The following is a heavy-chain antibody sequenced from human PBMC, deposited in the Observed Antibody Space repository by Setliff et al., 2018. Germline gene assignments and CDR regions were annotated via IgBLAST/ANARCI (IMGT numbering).Heavy chain of an antibody. D-gene: IGHD3-22*01. CDR2: MYFSGST. J-gene: IGHJ4*02. V-gene: IGHV4-39*07. CDR1: GGSISSGGYY. CDR3: ARAPRYFDSTGSYFDG. Sequence: SETLSLTCTVSGGSISSGGYYWSWIRQHPGKGLEWIGSMYFSGSTYYNPSLKSRVTISIDKSKNQFSLKMTSVTAADTAVYYCARAPRYFDSTGSYFDGWGQGTLVTVSS.